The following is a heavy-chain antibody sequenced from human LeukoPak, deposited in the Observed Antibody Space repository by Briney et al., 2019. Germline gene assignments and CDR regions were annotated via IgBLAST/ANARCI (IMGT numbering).Heavy chain of an antibody. CDR3: ARGGLQGYCSSTSCYTTSRGYYYYMDV. CDR1: GGSISSYY. J-gene: IGHJ6*03. D-gene: IGHD2-2*02. CDR2: IYTSGSA. Sequence: PSETLSLTCTVSGGSISSYYWSWIRQPAGKGLEWIGRIYTSGSANYNPSLKSRVTMSVDTYKNQFSLKLSSVTAADTAVYYCARGGLQGYCSSTSCYTTSRGYYYYMDVWGKGTTVTVSS. V-gene: IGHV4-4*07.